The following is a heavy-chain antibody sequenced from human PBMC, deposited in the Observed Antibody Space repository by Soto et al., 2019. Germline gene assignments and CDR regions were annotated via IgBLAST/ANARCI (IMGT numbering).Heavy chain of an antibody. D-gene: IGHD3-10*01. Sequence: SQTLSLTFAISGDSVSSNSAAWNCIRQSPSRGLEWLGRTYYKSKWNNDYALSVKSRITINPDTSKNKFSLYLYPVTPEDTAVYYCTGITWFRGMDVWGQGTPVTVSS. J-gene: IGHJ6*02. CDR3: TGITWFRGMDV. V-gene: IGHV6-1*01. CDR2: TYYKSKWNN. CDR1: GDSVSSNSAA.